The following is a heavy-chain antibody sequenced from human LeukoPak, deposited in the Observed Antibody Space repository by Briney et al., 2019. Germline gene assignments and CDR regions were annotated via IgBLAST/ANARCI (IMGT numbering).Heavy chain of an antibody. Sequence: PSQTLSLTCAISGDSVSSNSAAWHWIRHPPSRGLEWLGRTYYRSKWYNDYAVSVKSRITINPDTSKNQFSLQLNSVTPEDTAVYYCARDHCSSTSCYIFDYWGQGTLVTVSS. CDR1: GDSVSSNSAA. J-gene: IGHJ4*02. CDR3: ARDHCSSTSCYIFDY. CDR2: TYYRSKWYN. V-gene: IGHV6-1*01. D-gene: IGHD2-2*02.